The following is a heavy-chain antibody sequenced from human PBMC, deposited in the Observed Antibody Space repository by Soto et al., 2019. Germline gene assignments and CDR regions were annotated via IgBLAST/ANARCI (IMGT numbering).Heavy chain of an antibody. J-gene: IGHJ4*02. Sequence: QITLKESGPTLVKPTQTLTLTCTFSGFSLSTREVVGVGWFRQPPGKALEWLALIYWNDDNHYSPSLKNRLTVTKDTSGNQVVLTMTNVDPVDTATYFCAHGSGWLFDYWGQGTLVTVSS. D-gene: IGHD6-19*01. CDR1: GFSLSTREVVG. CDR3: AHGSGWLFDY. V-gene: IGHV2-5*01. CDR2: IYWNDDN.